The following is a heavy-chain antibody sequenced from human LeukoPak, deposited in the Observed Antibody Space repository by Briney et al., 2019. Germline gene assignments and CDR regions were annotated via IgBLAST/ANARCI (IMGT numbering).Heavy chain of an antibody. CDR3: ARDGPLIWFGESLTLY. J-gene: IGHJ4*02. V-gene: IGHV1-2*06. Sequence: ASVKVSCKXSGYTFTGYYMHWVRQAPGQGLEWMGRINPNSGGTNYAQKFQGRVTMTRDTSISTAYMELSRLRSDDTAVYYCARDGPLIWFGESLTLYWGQGTLVTVSS. D-gene: IGHD3-10*01. CDR1: GYTFTGYY. CDR2: INPNSGGT.